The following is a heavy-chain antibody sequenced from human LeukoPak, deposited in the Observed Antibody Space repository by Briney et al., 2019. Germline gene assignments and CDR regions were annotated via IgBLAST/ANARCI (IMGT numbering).Heavy chain of an antibody. CDR2: INHSGST. J-gene: IGHJ4*02. Sequence: SETLSLTCAVYGGSFSGYYWSWIRQPPGKGLEWIGEINHSGSTNYNPSLKSRVTISVDTSKNQFSLKLSSVTAADTAVYYCASIQGNLDYWGQGTLVTVSS. CDR3: ASIQGNLDY. CDR1: GGSFSGYY. V-gene: IGHV4-34*01.